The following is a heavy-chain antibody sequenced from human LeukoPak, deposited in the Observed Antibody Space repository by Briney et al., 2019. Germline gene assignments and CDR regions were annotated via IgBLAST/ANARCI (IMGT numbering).Heavy chain of an antibody. CDR3: ARELGAAPLYYYYGMDV. J-gene: IGHJ6*02. Sequence: GSLRLSCAASGFTFSSYGMHWVRQAPGKGLEWVAFIRYDGSNKYYADSVKGRFTISRDNSKNTLYLQMNSLRAEDTAVYYCARELGAAPLYYYYGMDVWGQGTTVTVSS. CDR2: IRYDGSNK. CDR1: GFTFSSYG. V-gene: IGHV3-30*02. D-gene: IGHD2-15*01.